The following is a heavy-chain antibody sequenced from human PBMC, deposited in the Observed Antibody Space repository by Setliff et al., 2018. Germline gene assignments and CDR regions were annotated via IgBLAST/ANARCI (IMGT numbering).Heavy chain of an antibody. D-gene: IGHD3-10*01. J-gene: IGHJ6*03. CDR2: ITSSGNTI. Sequence: GGSLRLSCAASGFIFSDYYMSWIRQAPGKGLECISYITSSGNTIYYADSVKGRFTISRDSAKNALYLQMNSLRAEDTAVSYCAREGKEGFGELPDYYYYYMDVWGKGTTVTVSS. V-gene: IGHV3-11*04. CDR1: GFIFSDYY. CDR3: AREGKEGFGELPDYYYYYMDV.